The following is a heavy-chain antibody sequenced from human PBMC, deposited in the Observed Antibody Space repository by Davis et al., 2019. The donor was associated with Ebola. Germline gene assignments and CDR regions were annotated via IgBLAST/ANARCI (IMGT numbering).Heavy chain of an antibody. Sequence: MPSETLSLTCAVSGGSISSGGYSWSWIRQPPGKGLEWIGYIYHSGSTYYNPSLKSRVTISVDRSKNQFSLELSSVTAADTAVYYCARGPSVATAHYFDYWGQGTLVTVSS. CDR3: ARGPSVATAHYFDY. CDR1: GGSISSGGYS. D-gene: IGHD2-21*02. CDR2: IYHSGST. V-gene: IGHV4-30-2*01. J-gene: IGHJ4*02.